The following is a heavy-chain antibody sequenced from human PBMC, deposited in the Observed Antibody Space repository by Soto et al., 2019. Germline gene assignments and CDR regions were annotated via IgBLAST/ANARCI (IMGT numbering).Heavy chain of an antibody. Sequence: PPATLSLTCAVTGRSISSGGYSWGWIRQPPGKGLEWIGSIYYSGSTYYNPSLKSRVTISVDTSKNQFSLKLSSVTAADTSVYYCASQQLVHYYYGMDVWGQGTTVTVSS. D-gene: IGHD6-13*01. CDR3: ASQQLVHYYYGMDV. J-gene: IGHJ6*02. CDR1: GRSISSGGYS. V-gene: IGHV4-39*01. CDR2: IYYSGST.